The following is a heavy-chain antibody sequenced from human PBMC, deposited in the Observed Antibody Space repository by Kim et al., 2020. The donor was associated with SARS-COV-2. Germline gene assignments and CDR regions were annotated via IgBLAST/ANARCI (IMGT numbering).Heavy chain of an antibody. CDR2: INHSGST. Sequence: SETLSLTCAVYGGSFSGYYWSWIRQPPGKGLEWIGEINHSGSTNYNPSLKSRVTISVDTSKNQFSLKLSSVTAADTAVYYCARERQTGSGSYRPLRVFDYWGQGTLVTVSS. J-gene: IGHJ4*02. D-gene: IGHD3-10*01. V-gene: IGHV4-34*01. CDR3: ARERQTGSGSYRPLRVFDY. CDR1: GGSFSGYY.